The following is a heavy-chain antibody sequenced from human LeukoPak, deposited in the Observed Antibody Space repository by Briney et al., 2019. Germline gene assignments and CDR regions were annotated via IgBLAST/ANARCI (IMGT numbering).Heavy chain of an antibody. CDR2: IYNSGST. Sequence: GSLRLSCAASGFMVSSNYMNWVRQAPGKGLDWIGNIYNSGSTKYNPSLRSRVTISVDTSRKQFSLKLKSVTAADTGVYYCARVRGDVPHFFYGVDVWGQGTTVTVSS. D-gene: IGHD3-16*01. CDR1: GFMVSSNY. V-gene: IGHV4-59*02. J-gene: IGHJ6*02. CDR3: ARVRGDVPHFFYGVDV.